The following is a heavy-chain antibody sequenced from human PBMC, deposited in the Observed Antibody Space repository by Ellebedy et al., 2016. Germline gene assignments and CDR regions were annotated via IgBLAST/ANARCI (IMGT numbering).Heavy chain of an antibody. J-gene: IGHJ4*02. D-gene: IGHD6-25*01. CDR2: IYFNGRT. CDR1: GDSISSYY. V-gene: IGHV4-59*01. CDR3: ARGGTRLFDY. Sequence: GSLRLSCSVSGDSISSYYWSWIRQPPGKGLEWVGYIYFNGRTNFNPSLKSRVTMSVDTSKNQFSLQLSSVTAADTALYYCARGGTRLFDYWGPGTLVTVTS.